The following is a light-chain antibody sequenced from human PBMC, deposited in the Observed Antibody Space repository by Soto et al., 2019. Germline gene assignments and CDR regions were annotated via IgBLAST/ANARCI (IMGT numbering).Light chain of an antibody. J-gene: IGKJ1*01. V-gene: IGKV3-15*01. CDR3: QQYTAWPLT. CDR2: ATS. CDR1: QSVSSN. Sequence: EIVMTQSPATLSVSPGERATLSCRASQSVSSNLAWYQQKPGQAPRLLIYATSSRATGVPTRFSGSGSGTDFTLTISRLEPEDFAVYYCQQYTAWPLTFGQGTKVDIK.